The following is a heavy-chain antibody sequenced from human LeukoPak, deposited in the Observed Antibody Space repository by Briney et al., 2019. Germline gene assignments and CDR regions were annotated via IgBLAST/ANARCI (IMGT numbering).Heavy chain of an antibody. D-gene: IGHD3-16*01. CDR3: ARKALNLGALGY. V-gene: IGHV1-18*01. Sequence: VSVKVSCKASGYTFTSYGFSWVRQAPGQGLEWMGWISTYNGNTNYAEKLQGRVTMTTDTSTSTAYLELRSLRSDDTAVYYCARKALNLGALGYWGQGTLVTVSS. J-gene: IGHJ4*02. CDR2: ISTYNGNT. CDR1: GYTFTSYG.